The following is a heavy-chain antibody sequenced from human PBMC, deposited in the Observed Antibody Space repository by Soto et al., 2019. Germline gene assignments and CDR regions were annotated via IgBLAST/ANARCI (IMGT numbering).Heavy chain of an antibody. CDR2: IGADNGDT. Sequence: QVQLVQSGAEVKKPGASVKVSCKASGYTFSTYGFSWVRQAPGQGLEWMGWIGADNGDTNYAQNFQGRVTMTTDTSTTTSYMELRSLKSDGTAVYFCARDWKGGEGFGPWGQGTLVTVSS. V-gene: IGHV1-18*01. CDR1: GYTFSTYG. J-gene: IGHJ5*02. D-gene: IGHD3-16*01. CDR3: ARDWKGGEGFGP.